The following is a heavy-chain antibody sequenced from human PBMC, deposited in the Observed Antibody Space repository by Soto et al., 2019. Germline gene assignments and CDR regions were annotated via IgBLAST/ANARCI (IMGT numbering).Heavy chain of an antibody. CDR2: VSNSGSNT. Sequence: EVQLLEYGGGLVQPGGSLRLSCAASGFTFSNYVMSWVRQAPGKGLEWVSSVSNSGSNTYYAESVKGRVTISRDNSNNTLYLQMNSLRAEDTALYYCARRGRTLPHYSYYMDVWGKGTTATVSS. CDR3: ARRGRTLPHYSYYMDV. V-gene: IGHV3-23*01. J-gene: IGHJ6*03. CDR1: GFTFSNYV.